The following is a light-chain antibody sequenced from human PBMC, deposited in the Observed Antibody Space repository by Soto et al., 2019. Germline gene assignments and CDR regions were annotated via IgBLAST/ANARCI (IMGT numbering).Light chain of an antibody. CDR3: QQYNNWWT. CDR1: QSVSSN. J-gene: IGKJ1*01. Sequence: PGEIGPLSCRASQSVSSNLAWYQQKPGQAPRLLIYGASTRATGIPARFSGSGSGTEFTLTISSLQSEDFAVYYCQQYNNWWTFGQGTKVDI. CDR2: GAS. V-gene: IGKV3-15*01.